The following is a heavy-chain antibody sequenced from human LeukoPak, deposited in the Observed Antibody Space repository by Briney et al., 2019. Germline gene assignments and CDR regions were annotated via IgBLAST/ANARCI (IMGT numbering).Heavy chain of an antibody. CDR2: ISAYNGNT. J-gene: IGHJ4*02. D-gene: IGHD6-13*01. Sequence: GASVKVSCKASGYTFTSYGISWVRQAPGQGLEWMGWISAYNGNTNYAQKLQGRVTMTTDTSTSTAYMELRSLRSDDTAVYYCARMRAAGTRSPKYYFDYWGQGTLVTVSS. V-gene: IGHV1-18*01. CDR1: GYTFTSYG. CDR3: ARMRAAGTRSPKYYFDY.